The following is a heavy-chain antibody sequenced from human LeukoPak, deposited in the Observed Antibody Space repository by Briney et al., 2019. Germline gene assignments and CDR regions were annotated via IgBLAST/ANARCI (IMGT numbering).Heavy chain of an antibody. V-gene: IGHV3-23*01. CDR1: GFTFSSYA. Sequence: GGTLRLSCAASGFTFSSYAMSWVRQAPGKGLEWVSSISGSGDSSYYADSVKGRFTISRDNSKNTLYLQMNSLRAEDTAVYYCAKGEGSYHGLDYWGQGTLVTVSS. J-gene: IGHJ4*02. CDR3: AKGEGSYHGLDY. CDR2: ISGSGDSS. D-gene: IGHD1-26*01.